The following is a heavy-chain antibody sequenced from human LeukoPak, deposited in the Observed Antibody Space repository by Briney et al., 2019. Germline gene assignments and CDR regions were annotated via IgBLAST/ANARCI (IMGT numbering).Heavy chain of an antibody. Sequence: SVKVSCKASGYTFTSYGISWVRQAPGQGLEWMGGIIPIFGTANYAQKFQGRVTITADESTSTAYMELSSLRSEDTAVYYCAQSPEGYCSSTSCFDYWGQGTLVTVSS. CDR1: GYTFTSYG. V-gene: IGHV1-69*13. J-gene: IGHJ4*02. CDR2: IIPIFGTA. D-gene: IGHD2-2*01. CDR3: AQSPEGYCSSTSCFDY.